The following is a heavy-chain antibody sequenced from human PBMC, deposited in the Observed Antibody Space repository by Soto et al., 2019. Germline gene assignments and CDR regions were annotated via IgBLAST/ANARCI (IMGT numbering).Heavy chain of an antibody. D-gene: IGHD5-12*01. J-gene: IGHJ5*02. CDR3: ARGAGVDVVAAVKRVLDP. V-gene: IGHV4-30-4*01. CDR2: IYFTGST. Sequence: SETLSLTCPVSFDTDNNGYYLWSGIRHSPGKGLEWLGYIYFTGSTYYSPSLKSRLHISMDKSKNHFSLEMTSVPVADTAVYFCARGAGVDVVAAVKRVLDPWGPGTRVTV. CDR1: FDTDNNGYYL.